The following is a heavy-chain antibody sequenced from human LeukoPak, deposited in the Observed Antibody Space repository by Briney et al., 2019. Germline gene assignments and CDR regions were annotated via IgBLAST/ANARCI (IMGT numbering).Heavy chain of an antibody. CDR1: GFTFSSYS. CDR2: ISSSSSYI. V-gene: IGHV3-21*01. Sequence: PGGSLRLSCAASGFTFSSYSMNWVRQAPGKGLEWVSSISSSSSYIYYADSVKGRFTISRDNAKNSLYLQMNSLRAEDTAVYYCARSHLASGRVTPPYGMDVWGQGTTVTVSS. CDR3: ARSHLASGRVTPPYGMDV. D-gene: IGHD5-18*01. J-gene: IGHJ6*02.